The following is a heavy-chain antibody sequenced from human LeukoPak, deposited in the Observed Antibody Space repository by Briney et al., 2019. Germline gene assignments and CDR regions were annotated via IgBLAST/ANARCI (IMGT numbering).Heavy chain of an antibody. CDR1: GFSFSSYA. J-gene: IGHJ4*02. D-gene: IGHD6-19*01. CDR3: ASGSGWYIIMAN. Sequence: PGGSLRLSCAASGFSFSSYAMSWVRQAPGKGLEWVSVIYSGGSTYYADSVKGRFTISRDNSKNTLYLQMNSLRAEDTAVYYCASGSGWYIIMANWGQGTLVTVSS. V-gene: IGHV3-53*01. CDR2: IYSGGST.